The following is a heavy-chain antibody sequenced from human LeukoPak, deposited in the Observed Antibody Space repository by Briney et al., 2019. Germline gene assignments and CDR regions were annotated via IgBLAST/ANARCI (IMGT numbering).Heavy chain of an antibody. CDR1: GYFITSYL. J-gene: IGHJ4*02. D-gene: IGHD2-8*02. V-gene: IGHV5-51*01. CDR3: ARHLLTGLGTSTGAIDY. CDR2: IYTGDSDT. Sequence: GESLKISCKGSGYFITSYLNGWGRHLARRGVELRGIIYTGDSDTTYSPSFQGQVTIPADKSISTAYLQWSSLNASDTAMYYCARHLLTGLGTSTGAIDYWGQGTLVTVSS.